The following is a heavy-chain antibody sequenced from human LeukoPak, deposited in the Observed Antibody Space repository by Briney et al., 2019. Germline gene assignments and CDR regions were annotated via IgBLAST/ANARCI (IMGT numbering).Heavy chain of an antibody. CDR3: ARGGYSGSYYGMDV. V-gene: IGHV3-33*01. CDR1: RFTFSNYG. CDR2: IWYDGSNK. J-gene: IGHJ6*02. D-gene: IGHD1-26*01. Sequence: PGGSLRLSCAASRFTFSNYGMHWVRQAPGKGLEWVTVIWYDGSNKDYADSVKGRFTISRDNSKNTLYLQMNSLRAEDTAVYYCARGGYSGSYYGMDVWGQGTTVTVSS.